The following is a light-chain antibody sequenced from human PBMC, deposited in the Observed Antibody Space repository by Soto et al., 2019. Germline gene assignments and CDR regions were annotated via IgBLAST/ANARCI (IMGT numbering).Light chain of an antibody. CDR2: EVS. Sequence: QSALTQPASVSGSPGQSITISCTGTSSDVGSYNYVSWYQQHPGKAPNLMIYEVSDRPSGVSNRFSGSKSGNTASLTISGLQAEDEADYYCSSYATSRDVVFGGGTKLTVL. CDR1: SSDVGSYNY. CDR3: SSYATSRDVV. V-gene: IGLV2-14*03. J-gene: IGLJ2*01.